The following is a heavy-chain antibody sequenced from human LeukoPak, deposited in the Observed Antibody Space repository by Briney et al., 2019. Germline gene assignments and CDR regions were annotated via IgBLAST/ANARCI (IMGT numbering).Heavy chain of an antibody. J-gene: IGHJ6*02. V-gene: IGHV3-23*01. CDR3: AKSVAIYFYYGLDV. Sequence: GGSLRLSCAASGFSFSSYAMSWVRQAPGKGLEWVSAISASGGSTSYADSVKGRFTISRDNSKNTLYLQMNSLRAEDTAPYYCAKSVAIYFYYGLDVWGQGTTVTVSS. CDR1: GFSFSSYA. D-gene: IGHD3-3*01. CDR2: ISASGGST.